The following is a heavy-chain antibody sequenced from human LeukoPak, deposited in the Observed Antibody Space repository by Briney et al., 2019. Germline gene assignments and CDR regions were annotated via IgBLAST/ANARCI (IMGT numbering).Heavy chain of an antibody. D-gene: IGHD2-15*01. Sequence: PRASVKVSCKASGGTFSSYAISWVRQAPGQGLEWMGGIIPIFGTANYAQKFQGRVTITADESTSTAYMGLSSLRSEDTAVYYCARRAHLLSFDYWGQGTLVTVSS. CDR3: ARRAHLLSFDY. CDR1: GGTFSSYA. CDR2: IIPIFGTA. J-gene: IGHJ4*02. V-gene: IGHV1-69*01.